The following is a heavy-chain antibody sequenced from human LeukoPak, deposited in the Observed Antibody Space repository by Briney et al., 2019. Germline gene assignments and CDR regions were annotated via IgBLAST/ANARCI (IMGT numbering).Heavy chain of an antibody. J-gene: IGHJ5*02. D-gene: IGHD6-19*01. CDR1: GFTFSSYW. CDR3: EREAVAGTGDWFAP. Sequence: GGSLRLSCAASGFTFSSYWMPWVRQAPGKGLVWVSRINSDGSSTSYADSVKGRFTISRDNAKNTLYLQMNSLRAEDTAVYYCEREAVAGTGDWFAPGGKGTLVPVPS. V-gene: IGHV3-74*01. CDR2: INSDGSST.